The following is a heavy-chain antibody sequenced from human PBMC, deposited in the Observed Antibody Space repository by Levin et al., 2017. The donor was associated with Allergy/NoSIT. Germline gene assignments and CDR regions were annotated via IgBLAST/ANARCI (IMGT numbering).Heavy chain of an antibody. CDR1: GFTFSSSW. V-gene: IGHV3-7*01. D-gene: IGHD1-26*01. J-gene: IGHJ4*02. Sequence: GGSLRLSCAASGFTFSSSWMSWVRQAPGKGLECVANIKQDGSEKYYVDSVKGRFTISRDNAKNSLYLQMNSLRAEDTAVYYCARGGGAVDYWGQGTLVTVSS. CDR2: IKQDGSEK. CDR3: ARGGGAVDY.